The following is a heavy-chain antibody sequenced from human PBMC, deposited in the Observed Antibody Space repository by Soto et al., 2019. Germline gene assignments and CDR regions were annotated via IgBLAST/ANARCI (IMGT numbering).Heavy chain of an antibody. CDR1: GFTFSDYY. J-gene: IGHJ6*02. V-gene: IGHV3-11*01. D-gene: IGHD2-2*01. CDR2: ISSSGSTI. Sequence: QVQLVEPGGGLVKPGGSLRLSCAASGFTFSDYYMSWIRQAPGKGLEWVSYISSSGSTIYYADSVKGRFTISRDNAKNSLYLQMNSLRAEDTAVYYCARDCSSTSCYIFHQGYYYGMDVWGQGTTVTVSS. CDR3: ARDCSSTSCYIFHQGYYYGMDV.